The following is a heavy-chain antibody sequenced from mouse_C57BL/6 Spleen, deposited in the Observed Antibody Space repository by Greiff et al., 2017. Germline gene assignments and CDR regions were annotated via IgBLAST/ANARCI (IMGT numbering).Heavy chain of an antibody. J-gene: IGHJ2*01. CDR2: IAPENGDT. D-gene: IGHD4-1*01. CDR1: GFNIKDDY. V-gene: IGHV14-4*01. Sequence: EVKLVESGAELVRPGASVKLSCTASGFNIKDDYMHWVKPRPEQGLEWIGWIAPENGDTEYASKFQGKATITADTASNTAYLQLSSLTSEDTAVYYCTGVGTDYWGQGTTLTVSS. CDR3: TGVGTDY.